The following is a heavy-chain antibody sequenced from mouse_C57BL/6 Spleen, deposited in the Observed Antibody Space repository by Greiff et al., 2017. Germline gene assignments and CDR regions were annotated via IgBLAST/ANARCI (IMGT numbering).Heavy chain of an antibody. CDR1: GYSITSGYY. D-gene: IGHD2-5*01. CDR3: AEAYSNYLAWFAY. CDR2: ISYDGSN. J-gene: IGHJ3*01. V-gene: IGHV3-6*01. Sequence: DVQLQESGPGLVKPSQSLSLTCSVTGYSITSGYYWNWIRQFPGNKLEWMGYISYDGSNNYNPSLKNRISITRDTSKHQFFLKLNSVTTEDTATYYCAEAYSNYLAWFAYWGQGTLVTVSA.